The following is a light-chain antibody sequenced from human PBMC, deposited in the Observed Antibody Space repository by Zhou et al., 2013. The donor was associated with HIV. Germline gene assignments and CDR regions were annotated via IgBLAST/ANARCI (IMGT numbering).Light chain of an antibody. CDR3: QQYHDWPWFT. CDR1: QSVSSSY. V-gene: IGKV3-20*01. Sequence: EIVLTQSPGTLSLSPGERATLSCRASQSVSSSYLAWYQQKPGQAPRLLIYGASSRATGIPDRFTGGGSGTEFSLTISSLESDDFAIYYCQQYHDWPWFTFGGGTTV. J-gene: IGKJ4*01. CDR2: GAS.